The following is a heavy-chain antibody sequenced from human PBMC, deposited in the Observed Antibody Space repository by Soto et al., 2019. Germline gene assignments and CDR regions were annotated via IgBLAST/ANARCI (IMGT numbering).Heavy chain of an antibody. CDR1: GGSISSGGYS. CDR2: IYQSGST. CDR3: ARGGPHPDY. V-gene: IGHV4-30-2*01. Sequence: QLQLQESGSGLVKPSQTLSLTCAVSGGSISSGGYSWSWIRQPPRKGLEWFGYIYQSGSTYYNSSHAGRVTRSLGRAKNPYSMKLSAVTAADTAVYYCARGGPHPDYWGQGTLVTVSS. J-gene: IGHJ4*02.